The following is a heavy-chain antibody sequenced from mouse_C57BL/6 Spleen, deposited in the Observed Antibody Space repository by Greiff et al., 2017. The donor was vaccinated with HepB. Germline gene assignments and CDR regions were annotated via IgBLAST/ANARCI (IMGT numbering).Heavy chain of an antibody. V-gene: IGHV1-50*01. J-gene: IGHJ3*01. D-gene: IGHD1-1*01. CDR2: IDPSDSYT. CDR1: GYTFTSYW. Sequence: QVHVKQPGAELVKPGASVKLSCKASGYTFTSYWMQWVKQRPGQGLEWIGEIDPSDSYTNYNQKFKGKATLTVDTSSSTAYMQLSSLTSEDSAVYYCARWAVVWGQGTLVTVSA. CDR3: ARWAVV.